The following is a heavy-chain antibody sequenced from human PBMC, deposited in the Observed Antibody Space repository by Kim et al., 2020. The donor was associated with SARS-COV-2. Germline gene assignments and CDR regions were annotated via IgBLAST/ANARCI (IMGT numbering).Heavy chain of an antibody. CDR2: IYYSGST. J-gene: IGHJ4*02. CDR1: GGSISSSSYY. CDR3: ARHKGHWLLFDY. D-gene: IGHD3-9*01. V-gene: IGHV4-39*01. Sequence: SETLSLTCTVSGGSISSSSYYWGWIRQPPGKGLEWIGSIYYSGSTYYNPSLKSRVTISVDTSKNQFSLKLSSVTAADTAVYYCARHKGHWLLFDYWGQGTLVTVSS.